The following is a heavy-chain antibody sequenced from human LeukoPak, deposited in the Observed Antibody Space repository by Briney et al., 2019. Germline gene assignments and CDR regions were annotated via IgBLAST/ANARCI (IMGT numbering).Heavy chain of an antibody. J-gene: IGHJ4*02. V-gene: IGHV1-18*01. D-gene: IGHD5-12*01. CDR1: GYTFTSYG. CDR3: ARDYIVATMFVY. CDR2: ISAYNGNT. Sequence: ASVKVSCKASGYTFTSYGISWVRQAPGQGLEWMGWISAYNGNTNYAQKLQGRVTMTTDTSTNTAYMELRSLRSDDTAVYYCARDYIVATMFVYWGQGTLVTVSS.